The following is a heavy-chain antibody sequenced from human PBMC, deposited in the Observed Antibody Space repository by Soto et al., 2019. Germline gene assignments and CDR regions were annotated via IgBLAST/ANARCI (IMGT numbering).Heavy chain of an antibody. CDR3: ARFVRSCSGTTCYTRADV. Sequence: QVQLQESGPRLVKPSETVSLTCTVSGGSVSSDTHYWSWIRLPPGKRLEWIGFIYSSGSTNYIPSRKSRVTMSVDTAKNQFSLKLRSVIVADTAVYHCARFVRSCSGTTCYTRADVWGQGTTVSVSS. D-gene: IGHD2-2*02. CDR1: GGSVSSDTHY. CDR2: IYSSGST. V-gene: IGHV4-61*01. J-gene: IGHJ6*02.